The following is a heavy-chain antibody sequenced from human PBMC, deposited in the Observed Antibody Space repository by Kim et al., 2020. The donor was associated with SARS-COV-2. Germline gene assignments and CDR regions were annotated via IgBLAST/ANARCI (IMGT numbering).Heavy chain of an antibody. CDR3: ARAGFWSGYYIPPYFDY. Sequence: PKSRVTISVDTSKTQFSLKLRSVTAADTAVYYCARAGFWSGYYIPPYFDYWGQGTLVTVSS. D-gene: IGHD3-3*01. V-gene: IGHV4-59*01. J-gene: IGHJ4*02.